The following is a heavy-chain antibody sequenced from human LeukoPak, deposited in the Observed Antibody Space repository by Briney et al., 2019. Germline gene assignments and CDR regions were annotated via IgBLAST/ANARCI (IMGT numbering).Heavy chain of an antibody. D-gene: IGHD3-10*01. J-gene: IGHJ4*02. CDR2: INAGVGNT. CDR1: GYTFSSYV. V-gene: IGHV1-3*01. Sequence: GASVKVSCKASGYTFSSYVIHRVRQAPGQGLEWMGWINAGVGNTKYSEKFQDRVTVTRDTPATTAYMELSSLRAEDTAVYYCARAGRPMIGGVTPLEHFDSWGQGTLVTVSS. CDR3: ARAGRPMIGGVTPLEHFDS.